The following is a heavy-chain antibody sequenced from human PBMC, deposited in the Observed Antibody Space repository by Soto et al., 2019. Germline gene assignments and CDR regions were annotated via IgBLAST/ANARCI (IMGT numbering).Heavy chain of an antibody. V-gene: IGHV1-46*01. CDR1: GYTFTSYY. D-gene: IGHD1-7*01. J-gene: IGHJ3*02. CDR3: ARVRAKNWNYGYAFDI. CDR2: INPSGGST. Sequence: GASVKVSCKASGYTFTSYYMHWVRQAPGQGLEWMGIINPSGGSTSYAQKFQGRVTMTRDTSTSTVYMELSSLRSEDTAVYYCARVRAKNWNYGYAFDIWGQGTMVTVSS.